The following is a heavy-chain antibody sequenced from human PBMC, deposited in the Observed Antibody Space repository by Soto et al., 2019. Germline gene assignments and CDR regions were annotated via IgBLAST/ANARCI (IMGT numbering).Heavy chain of an antibody. Sequence: EVQLLESGGGLVQPGGSLRLSCAASGFTFSNYVLSWVRQAPGKGLEWVSAISGTGGSTYYADSVKGRFTISRDNSKNTLYVQMNSLRVEDKAVYYCAKERHRVRGPDYWGQGTLVTVS. V-gene: IGHV3-23*01. D-gene: IGHD3-10*01. J-gene: IGHJ4*02. CDR1: GFTFSNYV. CDR2: ISGTGGST. CDR3: AKERHRVRGPDY.